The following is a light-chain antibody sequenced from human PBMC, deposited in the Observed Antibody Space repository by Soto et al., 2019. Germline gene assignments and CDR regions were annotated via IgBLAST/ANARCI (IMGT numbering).Light chain of an antibody. CDR3: QQSYSAPRT. J-gene: IGKJ1*01. Sequence: DIQMTQSPSSLSASVGDRVTITCRASQNIRSYLNWYQQHQGKAPKLLIYAASYLQSGVPSRFSGSGSGTDFALTISSLQPEDFATYYCQQSYSAPRTFGQGTKVESK. CDR1: QNIRSY. CDR2: AAS. V-gene: IGKV1-39*01.